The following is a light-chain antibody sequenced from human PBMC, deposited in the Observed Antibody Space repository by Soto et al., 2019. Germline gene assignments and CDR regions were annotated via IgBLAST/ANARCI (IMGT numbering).Light chain of an antibody. CDR3: MQGTHWPPT. V-gene: IGKV2-30*01. CDR1: QSLVYSDGNAY. J-gene: IGKJ1*01. CDR2: RAS. Sequence: DVVMTQSPLSLPVTLGQPASISCRSSQSLVYSDGNAYLSWFQQRPGQSPRRLIYRASNRDSGVPDRCSGSGSGRDITLQINRVEAEDVGIYYCMQGTHWPPTFGRGTRVEIK.